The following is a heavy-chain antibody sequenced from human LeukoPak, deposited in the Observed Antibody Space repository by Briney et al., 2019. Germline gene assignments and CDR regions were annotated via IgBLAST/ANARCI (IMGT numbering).Heavy chain of an antibody. CDR2: IYYSGST. CDR1: GGSISSGDYY. V-gene: IGHV4-30-4*01. J-gene: IGHJ4*02. CDR3: ARIPPIYGDYSDY. Sequence: SETLSLTCTVSGGSISSGDYYWSWIRQPPGKGLEWIGYIYYSGSTYYNPSLKSRVTISVDTSKNQFSLKLSSVTAADTAVYYCARIPPIYGDYSDYWGQGTLATVSS. D-gene: IGHD4-17*01.